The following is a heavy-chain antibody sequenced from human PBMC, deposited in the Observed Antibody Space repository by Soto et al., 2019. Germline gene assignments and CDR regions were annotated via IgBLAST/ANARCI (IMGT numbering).Heavy chain of an antibody. CDR2: ISYDGSNK. Sequence: GGSLRLSCAASGFTFSSYGMHWVRQAPGKGLEWVAVISYDGSNKYYADSVKGRFTISRDNSKNTLYLQMNSLRAEDTAVYYCARGVTTGRMDVWGQGTTVTVSS. D-gene: IGHD4-17*01. V-gene: IGHV3-30*03. CDR1: GFTFSSYG. CDR3: ARGVTTGRMDV. J-gene: IGHJ6*02.